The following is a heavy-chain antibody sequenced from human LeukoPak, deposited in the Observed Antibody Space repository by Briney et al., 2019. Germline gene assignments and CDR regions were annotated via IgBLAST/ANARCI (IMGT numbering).Heavy chain of an antibody. CDR1: GGSISSYY. D-gene: IGHD2-2*01. Sequence: PSETLSLTCTVSGGSISSYYWSWIRQPAGKGLEWIGRIYTSGSTNYNPSLKSRVTMSVDTSKNQFSLKLSSVTAADTAVYYCARSGTRLVPATDAFDIWGQGTMVTVSS. CDR2: IYTSGST. CDR3: ARSGTRLVPATDAFDI. J-gene: IGHJ3*02. V-gene: IGHV4-4*07.